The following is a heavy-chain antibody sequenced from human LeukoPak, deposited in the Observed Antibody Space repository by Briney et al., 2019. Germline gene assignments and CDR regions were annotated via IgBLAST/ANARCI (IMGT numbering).Heavy chain of an antibody. V-gene: IGHV4-34*01. J-gene: IGHJ6*03. CDR2: INHGGST. CDR3: ARGLHGVVVPAAIHHAEYYYYYYYMDV. CDR1: GGSFSGYY. D-gene: IGHD2-2*01. Sequence: PSETLSLTCAVYGGSFSGYYCSWIRQPPGKGLEWIGEINHGGSTNYNPSLKSRVTISVDTSKNQFSLKLSSVTAADTAVYYCARGLHGVVVPAAIHHAEYYYYYYYMDVWGKGTTVTVSS.